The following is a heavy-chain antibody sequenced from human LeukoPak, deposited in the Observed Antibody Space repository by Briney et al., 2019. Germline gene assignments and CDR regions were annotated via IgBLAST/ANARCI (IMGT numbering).Heavy chain of an antibody. CDR3: ARAQRGTYYYYGMDV. J-gene: IGHJ6*02. V-gene: IGHV4-59*01. CDR2: IYYSGST. Sequence: SETLSLTCTVSGGSISSYYWSWIRQPPGKGLEWIGYIYYSGSTNYNPSLKSRVTISVDTSKNQFSPKLSSVTAADTAVYYCARAQRGTYYYYGMDVWGQGTTVTVSS. D-gene: IGHD3-16*01. CDR1: GGSISSYY.